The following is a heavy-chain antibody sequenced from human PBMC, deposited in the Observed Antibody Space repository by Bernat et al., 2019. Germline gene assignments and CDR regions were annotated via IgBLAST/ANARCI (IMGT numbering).Heavy chain of an antibody. Sequence: EVQLVESGGDLVQPGGSLRLSCAASGFTLSDHYIDWVRQAPGKGQEWVGHSTNKAQSYTAEIAAAVKVRSTSSRDDSKDSLYLQMSGLRTEDTAVDFCARLFYDNSAFHPFDIWGQGTMVTVSS. D-gene: IGHD3-16*01. J-gene: IGHJ3*02. CDR1: GFTLSDHY. CDR3: ARLFYDNSAFHPFDI. V-gene: IGHV3-72*01. CDR2: STNKAQSYTA.